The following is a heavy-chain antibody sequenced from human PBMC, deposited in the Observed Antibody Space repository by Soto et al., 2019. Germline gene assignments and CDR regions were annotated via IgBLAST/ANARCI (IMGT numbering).Heavy chain of an antibody. CDR3: AHRPGGVKYQLLWLFDY. D-gene: IGHD2-2*01. V-gene: IGHV2-5*02. J-gene: IGHJ4*02. Sequence: SGPTLVNPTQTLTLTCTFSGFSLSTSGVGVGWIRQPPGKTLDWLALIYWDDTKHYSPSLKSKLTITKDTSKNQVVLTMTNMDPVNTATYYCAHRPGGVKYQLLWLFDYWGQGALVTVSS. CDR2: IYWDDTK. CDR1: GFSLSTSGVG.